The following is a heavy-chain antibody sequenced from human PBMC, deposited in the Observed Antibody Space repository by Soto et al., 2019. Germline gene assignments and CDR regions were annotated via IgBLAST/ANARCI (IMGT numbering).Heavy chain of an antibody. J-gene: IGHJ4*02. CDR3: ASWVYPRNY. CDR1: VFTFSASW. CDR2: LNQDGSEI. D-gene: IGHD3-16*01. Sequence: PGGSLRLSCVTSVFTFSASWMNWVRQAPGKGLEWVANLNQDGSEIKYVDSVKGRFTISRDNARNSVYLQINSLRTEDTAGYYCASWVYPRNYWGQGTLVTVSS. V-gene: IGHV3-7*01.